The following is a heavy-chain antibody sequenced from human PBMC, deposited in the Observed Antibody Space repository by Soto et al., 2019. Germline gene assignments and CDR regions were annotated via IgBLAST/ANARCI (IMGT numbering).Heavy chain of an antibody. Sequence: QVQLVESGGGVVQPGRSLTLSCAASGFTFSSHGMHWVRQAPGKGLEWVAVIWRDGSQKYYGRSVKGRFTISRDNSKNTLDLQMNSLRADDTAMYYCAFKGEVYFQNWGQGTLVSVSS. D-gene: IGHD2-21*01. CDR2: IWRDGSQK. J-gene: IGHJ1*01. V-gene: IGHV3-33*03. CDR3: AFKGEVYFQN. CDR1: GFTFSSHG.